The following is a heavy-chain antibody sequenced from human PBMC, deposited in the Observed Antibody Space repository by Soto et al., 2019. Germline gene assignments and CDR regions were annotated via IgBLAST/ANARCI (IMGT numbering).Heavy chain of an antibody. CDR1: GGTFSSYA. Sequence: QVQLVQSGAEVKKPGSSVKVSCKASGGTFSSYAISWVRQAPGQGLEWMGGIIPIFGTANYAQKFQGRVTXXAXEXRRTAYMELSSLRSEDTAVYYCARSGTMVEAECFQHWGQGTLVTVSS. CDR2: IIPIFGTA. J-gene: IGHJ1*01. V-gene: IGHV1-69*12. D-gene: IGHD3-10*01. CDR3: ARSGTMVEAECFQH.